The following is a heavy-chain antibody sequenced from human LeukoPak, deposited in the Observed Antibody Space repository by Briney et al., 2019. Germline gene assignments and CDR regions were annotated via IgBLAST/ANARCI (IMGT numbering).Heavy chain of an antibody. J-gene: IGHJ4*02. CDR2: ISSSGGTI. Sequence: GGSLRLSCAASGFTFSDYYMNWIRQAPGKGLEWISYISSSGGTIYYADSVKGRFTISRDNAKNSLYLQMNSLRAEDTAVYYCAREDWGPDYWGQGTLVTVSS. V-gene: IGHV3-11*04. CDR1: GFTFSDYY. D-gene: IGHD7-27*01. CDR3: AREDWGPDY.